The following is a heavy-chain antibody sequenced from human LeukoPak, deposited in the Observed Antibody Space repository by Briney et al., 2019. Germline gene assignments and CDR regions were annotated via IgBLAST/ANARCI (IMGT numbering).Heavy chain of an antibody. V-gene: IGHV4-59*08. CDR1: GGSITGHY. CDR2: TSYSRTT. CDR3: AKLGHSDGWYLGAFDI. J-gene: IGHJ3*02. Sequence: SETLSLTCAVSGGSITGHYWNWVRQTPGMRLEWIGYTSYSRTTIYNSYFKGRATMSIDTSKNQLYLNLTSVTATDTAVYYCAKLGHSDGWYLGAFDIWGQGTTVIVSS. D-gene: IGHD6-19*01.